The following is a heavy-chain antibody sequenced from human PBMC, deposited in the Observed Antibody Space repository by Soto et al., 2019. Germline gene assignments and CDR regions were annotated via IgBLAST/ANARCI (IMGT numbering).Heavy chain of an antibody. D-gene: IGHD5-12*01. J-gene: IGHJ6*02. CDR2: ISAYNGNT. Sequence: ASVKVSCKASGYTFTSYGISWVRQAPGQGLEWMGWISAYNGNTNYAQKLQGRVTMTTDTSTSTAYMELRSLRSDDTAVYYCAAPRTDGYKVPDPSTYYYYGLDVWGQGTTVTVSS. CDR3: AAPRTDGYKVPDPSTYYYYGLDV. CDR1: GYTFTSYG. V-gene: IGHV1-18*04.